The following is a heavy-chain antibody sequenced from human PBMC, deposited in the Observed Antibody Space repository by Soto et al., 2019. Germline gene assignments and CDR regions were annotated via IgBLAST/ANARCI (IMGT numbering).Heavy chain of an antibody. CDR3: AATYYYDSSGYRGDY. J-gene: IGHJ4*02. Sequence: QVQLVESGGGVVQPGRSLRLSCAASGFTFSSYGMHWVRQAPGKGLEWVAVISYDGSNKYYADSVKGRFTISRDNSKNTLYLQMNSLRAEDKAVYYCAATYYYDSSGYRGDYWGQGTLVTVSS. CDR1: GFTFSSYG. CDR2: ISYDGSNK. V-gene: IGHV3-30*03. D-gene: IGHD3-22*01.